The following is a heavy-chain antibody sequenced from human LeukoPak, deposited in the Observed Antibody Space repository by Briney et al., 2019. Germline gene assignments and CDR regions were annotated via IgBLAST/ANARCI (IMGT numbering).Heavy chain of an antibody. J-gene: IGHJ4*02. CDR1: GFDFDDYG. Sequence: GGSLRLSCAASGFDFDDYGMTWVRQAPGKGLEWVSGINGNGGSTGYADSVRGRFIISRDNSKNTLYLQMNSLRAEDTAVYYCAKAPSDIVVVPAPIDYWGQGTLVTVSS. V-gene: IGHV3-20*04. CDR3: AKAPSDIVVVPAPIDY. D-gene: IGHD2-2*01. CDR2: INGNGGST.